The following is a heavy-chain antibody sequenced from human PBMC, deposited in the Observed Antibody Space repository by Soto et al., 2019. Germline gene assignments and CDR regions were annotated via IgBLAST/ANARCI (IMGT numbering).Heavy chain of an antibody. CDR1: GFTFNDYA. J-gene: IGHJ4*02. CDR2: ISGSGSHS. V-gene: IGHV3-23*01. CDR3: AKDCRRLAVSGSAFDS. D-gene: IGHD6-13*01. Sequence: HPGGSLRLSCAASGFTFNDYAMAWVRQAPGKGLEWVSSISGSGSHSSYADSVKGRFTMSRDSVKTMVFLDMSDLTPEDTAVYYCAKDCRRLAVSGSAFDSWGQGALVTVSS.